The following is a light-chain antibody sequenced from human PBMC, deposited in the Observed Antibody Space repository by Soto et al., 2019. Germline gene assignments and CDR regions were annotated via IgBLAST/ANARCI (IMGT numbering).Light chain of an antibody. CDR2: LNSDGSH. J-gene: IGLJ3*02. CDR3: QTWSTDIRV. Sequence: QPVLTQPPSASASLGASVKLTCTLSSGHNSYAIAWHQQQPEKGPRYLMKLNSDGSHSKGDGIPDRFSGSSSGAERYLTITSIQSEDEADYYCQTWSTDIRVFGGGTKLTDL. V-gene: IGLV4-69*01. CDR1: SGHNSYA.